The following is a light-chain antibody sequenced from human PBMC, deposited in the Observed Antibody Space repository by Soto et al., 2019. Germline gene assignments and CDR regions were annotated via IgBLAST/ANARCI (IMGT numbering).Light chain of an antibody. CDR2: AVS. CDR1: SSDVGGYNH. CDR3: CSYTSLSTVV. V-gene: IGLV2-14*01. J-gene: IGLJ2*01. Sequence: QSALTQPASVSGSPGQSITNSCTGTSSDVGGYNHVSWYQHSPGKAPKLILFAVSDRPSGVSHRFSGSKSGNTASLTISGLQADDEADYYCCSYTSLSTVVFGGGTKLTVL.